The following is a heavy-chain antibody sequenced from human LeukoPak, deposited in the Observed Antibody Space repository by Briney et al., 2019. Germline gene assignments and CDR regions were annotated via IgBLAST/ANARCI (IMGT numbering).Heavy chain of an antibody. CDR1: GGSISSYY. Sequence: SETLSLTCTVSGGSISSYYWSWIRQPPGKGLEWIGYIYYSGSTNYNPSLKSRVTISVDTSKNQFPLKLSSVTAADTAVYYCARRPHGMDVWGQGTTVTVSS. CDR3: ARRPHGMDV. V-gene: IGHV4-59*01. J-gene: IGHJ6*02. CDR2: IYYSGST.